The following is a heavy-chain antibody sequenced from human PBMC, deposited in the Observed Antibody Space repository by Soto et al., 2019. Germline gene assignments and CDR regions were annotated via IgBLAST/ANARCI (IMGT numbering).Heavy chain of an antibody. CDR3: ATGRWDRSDQKYYYDSSGYRGPFDP. Sequence: ASVKVSCKASGYTFTSDYIHWVRQAPGQGLEWMGIINPSGGSTSYAQKFQGRVTMTRDTSTSTVYMELSSLRSEDTAVYYCATGRWDRSDQKYYYDSSGYRGPFDPWGQGTLVTVSS. CDR2: INPSGGST. V-gene: IGHV1-46*01. J-gene: IGHJ5*02. D-gene: IGHD3-22*01. CDR1: GYTFTSDY.